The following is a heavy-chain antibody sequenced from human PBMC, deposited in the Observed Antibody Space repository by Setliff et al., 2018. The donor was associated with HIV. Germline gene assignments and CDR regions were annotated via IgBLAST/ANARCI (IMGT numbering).Heavy chain of an antibody. CDR3: AGGDMGPVDYYFYFMDV. CDR2: IYPSGST. CDR1: GGSFTDKY. Sequence: SETLSLTCTVSGGSFTDKYWTWIRQPPGKGLEWIGYIYPSGSTKYNPSLKSRVTISVDTSKKEFSLKLRSETAADTAVYYCAGGDMGPVDYYFYFMDVWGKGTTVTVSS. J-gene: IGHJ6*03. V-gene: IGHV4-4*09. D-gene: IGHD3-16*01.